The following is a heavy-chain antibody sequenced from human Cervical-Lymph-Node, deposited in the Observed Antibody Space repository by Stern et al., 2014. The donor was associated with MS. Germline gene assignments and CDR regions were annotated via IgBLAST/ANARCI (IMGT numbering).Heavy chain of an antibody. CDR1: GGPFNNHV. V-gene: IGHV1-69*06. CDR3: ANRDMGYTYGRHDY. J-gene: IGHJ4*02. Sequence: QVQLVESGAEVKKPGSSVKVSCKASGGPFNNHVFSWVRQARGQGLEWMGGFVPLFRTPNYARKFQGSVIITTDKYTSTVHMVLSSLNREDTGIYYCANRDMGYTYGRHDYWGQGTRVTVS. D-gene: IGHD5-12*01. CDR2: FVPLFRTP.